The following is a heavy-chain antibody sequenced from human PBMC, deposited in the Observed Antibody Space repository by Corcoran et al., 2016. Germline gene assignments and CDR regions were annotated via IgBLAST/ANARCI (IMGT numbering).Heavy chain of an antibody. CDR3: ARDRPGGGITMVRGVIHYYYGMDV. J-gene: IGHJ6*02. Sequence: QVQLVQSGAEVKKPGASVKVSCKASGYTFTSYGISWVRQAPGQGLEWMGWISAYNGNTNYAQKLQGRVTMTTDTSTSTAYMELRSLRSDDTAVYYGARDRPGGGITMVRGVIHYYYGMDVWGQGTTVTVSS. CDR1: GYTFTSYG. V-gene: IGHV1-18*01. CDR2: ISAYNGNT. D-gene: IGHD3-10*01.